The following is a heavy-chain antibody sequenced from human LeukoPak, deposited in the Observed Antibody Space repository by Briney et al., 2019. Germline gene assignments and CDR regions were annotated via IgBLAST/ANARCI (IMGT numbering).Heavy chain of an antibody. D-gene: IGHD3-22*01. V-gene: IGHV3-23*01. Sequence: GGSLRLSCAASGFTFSSYGMSWARQAPGKGLEWVSGISGSGGSTYYADSVKGRLTISRDNSKNTLYLQMNSLRAEDTAVYYCAREGTYYYDSSGYPADYWGQGTLVTVSS. CDR2: ISGSGGST. CDR1: GFTFSSYG. CDR3: AREGTYYYDSSGYPADY. J-gene: IGHJ4*02.